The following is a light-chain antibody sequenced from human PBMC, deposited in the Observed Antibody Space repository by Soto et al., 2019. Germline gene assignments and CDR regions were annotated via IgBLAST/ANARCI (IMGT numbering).Light chain of an antibody. CDR1: QSVSSNY. CDR3: QHYGSSST. V-gene: IGKV3-20*01. CDR2: DAS. J-gene: IGKJ2*01. Sequence: EIVLTQSPGTLSLSPGERATLSCRASQSVSSNYLAWYQQKPGQAPRLLIYDASSRATGIPDRFSGSGSGTHFTLTISRLEPEDFAVYYCQHYGSSSTFGQGTKLGIK.